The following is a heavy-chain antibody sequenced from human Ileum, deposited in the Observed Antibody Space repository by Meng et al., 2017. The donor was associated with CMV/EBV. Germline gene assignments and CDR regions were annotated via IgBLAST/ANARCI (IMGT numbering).Heavy chain of an antibody. CDR3: VGSGQWTRFDY. CDR2: IKQDGSEK. D-gene: IGHD6-19*01. J-gene: IGHJ4*02. Sequence: GGSLRLSCAASGFTFSRYWMNWVRQAPGKGLEWVANIKQDGSEKYYVDSVEGRFTISRDNAKNSLYLQMNSLRAEDTAVYYCVGSGQWTRFDYWGQGTLVTVSS. V-gene: IGHV3-7*01. CDR1: GFTFSRYW.